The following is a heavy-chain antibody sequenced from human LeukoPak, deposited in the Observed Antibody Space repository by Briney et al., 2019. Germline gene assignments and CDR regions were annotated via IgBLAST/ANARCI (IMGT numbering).Heavy chain of an antibody. D-gene: IGHD1-26*01. V-gene: IGHV4-39*01. J-gene: IGHJ4*02. CDR2: IYNSGST. CDR1: GGSISSSSYY. CDR3: ARLIGGSYSFDY. Sequence: SETLSLTCTVSGGSISSSSYYWVWIRQPPGKGLEWIGSIYNSGSTYYNPSLRSRATISVDTSKNQFSLKLSSVTAADTAVYYCARLIGGSYSFDYWGQGILVTVPS.